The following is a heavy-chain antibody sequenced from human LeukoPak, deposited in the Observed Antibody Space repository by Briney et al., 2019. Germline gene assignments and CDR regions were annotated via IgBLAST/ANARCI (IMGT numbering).Heavy chain of an antibody. CDR3: ARSRGVTPYDY. J-gene: IGHJ4*02. Sequence: PSQTLSLTCAVSGGSISSGGYSWSWIRQPPGKGLEWIGYIYHSGSTYYNPSLKSRVTISVDRSKNQFSLKLSSVTAADTAVYYCARSRGVTPYDYWGQGTLVTVSS. CDR1: GGSISSGGYS. V-gene: IGHV4-30-2*01. CDR2: IYHSGST. D-gene: IGHD2-21*02.